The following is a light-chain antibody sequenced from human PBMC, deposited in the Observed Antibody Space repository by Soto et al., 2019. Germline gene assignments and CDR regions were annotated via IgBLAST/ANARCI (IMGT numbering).Light chain of an antibody. CDR2: EVS. Sequence: QSVLTQPPSASGSPGQSVTISCTGTSSDVGGYNYVSWYQQHPGKAPKLMIYEVSNRPSGVPDRFSGSKSGNTASLTVSGLQAEDEADYYGSSYAGSNNFYVFGTGTKVTVL. V-gene: IGLV2-8*01. J-gene: IGLJ1*01. CDR3: SSYAGSNNFYV. CDR1: SSDVGGYNY.